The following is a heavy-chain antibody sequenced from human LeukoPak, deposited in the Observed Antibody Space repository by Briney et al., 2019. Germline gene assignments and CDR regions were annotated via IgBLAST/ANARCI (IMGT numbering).Heavy chain of an antibody. CDR2: INSDGSST. D-gene: IGHD2-15*01. V-gene: IGHV3-74*01. J-gene: IGHJ4*02. CDR1: GFTFSSYW. CDR3: ARAKYCSGGSCYGRVFDY. Sequence: QTGGSLRLSCAPSGFTFSSYWMHWVRQAPGKGLVWVSRINSDGSSTSYADSVKGRFTISRDNAKNTLYLQMNSLRAEDTAVYYCARAKYCSGGSCYGRVFDYWGQGTLVTVSS.